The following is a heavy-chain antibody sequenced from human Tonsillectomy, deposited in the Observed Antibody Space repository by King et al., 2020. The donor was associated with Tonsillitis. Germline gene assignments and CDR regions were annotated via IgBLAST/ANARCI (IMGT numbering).Heavy chain of an antibody. J-gene: IGHJ4*02. D-gene: IGHD5-18*01. CDR1: GGSISSSTYY. V-gene: IGHV4-39*01. Sequence: QLQESGPGLVKPSETLSLTCTVSGGSISSSTYYWGWIRQPPGKGLEWIGSIYYSGTTYYNPSLRSRVTISVDTSKNQFSLKLSSVTAADTAGYYCARLYSSVDYWGQGTLVTVSS. CDR3: ARLYSSVDY. CDR2: IYYSGTT.